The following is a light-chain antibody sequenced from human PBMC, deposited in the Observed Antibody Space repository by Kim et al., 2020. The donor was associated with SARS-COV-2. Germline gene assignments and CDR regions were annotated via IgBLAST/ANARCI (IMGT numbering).Light chain of an antibody. CDR3: QQNFFWPWT. J-gene: IGKJ1*01. Sequence: VMTQSPASLFLSPGDRATLSCRASQPVDNKVIWFQQKPGQAPRLLLYYASTRATGVPARFSGSGSGTEFTLTISSLRSEDFAVYWCQQNFFWPWTFGQGTKVDIK. CDR1: QPVDNK. CDR2: YAS. V-gene: IGKV3-15*01.